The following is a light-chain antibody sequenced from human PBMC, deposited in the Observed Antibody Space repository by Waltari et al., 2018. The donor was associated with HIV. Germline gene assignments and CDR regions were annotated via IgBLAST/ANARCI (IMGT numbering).Light chain of an antibody. Sequence: SYVLTQPPSITVAPGKTAKITCGGNNIGNRDVHWYQQKPGQAPILVIYDDDDRPSGIPERFSGSNSDNTATLTINRVEVGDEADYYCQVWDSGSDHVFGSGTTVTVL. CDR3: QVWDSGSDHV. CDR1: NIGNRD. V-gene: IGLV3-21*01. CDR2: DDD. J-gene: IGLJ1*01.